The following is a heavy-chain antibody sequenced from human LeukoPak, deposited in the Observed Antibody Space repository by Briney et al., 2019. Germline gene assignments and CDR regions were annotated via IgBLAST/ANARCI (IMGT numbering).Heavy chain of an antibody. D-gene: IGHD3-9*01. CDR2: INPNSGGT. CDR1: GYTFTGYY. Sequence: ASVKVSCKASGYTFTGYYMHWVRQAPGQGLEWMGWINPNSGGTNYAQKFQGRVTMTRDTSISTAYMELSRLRSDDTAVYYCARPPSVLVLRYFDWHDAFDIWGQGTMVTVSS. J-gene: IGHJ3*02. V-gene: IGHV1-2*02. CDR3: ARPPSVLVLRYFDWHDAFDI.